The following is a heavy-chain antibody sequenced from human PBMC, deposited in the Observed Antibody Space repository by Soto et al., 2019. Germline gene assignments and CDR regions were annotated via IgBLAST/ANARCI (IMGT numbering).Heavy chain of an antibody. D-gene: IGHD3-10*01. V-gene: IGHV1-8*01. CDR3: ARGRASGSYYLLDY. CDR1: GNTFTSYD. Sequence: ASVKVSCKASGNTFTSYDINWVREATGHGLEWMGWINPNSGNIGYAQKFQGRVTMTRDTAIRTAYMEVSRLRSDDTAVYYCARGRASGSYYLLDYWGQGTLVTVSS. CDR2: INPNSGNI. J-gene: IGHJ4*02.